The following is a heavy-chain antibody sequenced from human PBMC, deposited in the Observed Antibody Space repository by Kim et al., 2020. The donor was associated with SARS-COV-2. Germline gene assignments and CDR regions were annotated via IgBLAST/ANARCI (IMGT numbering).Heavy chain of an antibody. CDR3: ARDQTAGCADDCYSSDFDH. J-gene: IGHJ4*02. D-gene: IGHD2-21*02. Sequence: GGSLRLSCVASGLSFSDFGFNWVRQAPGKGLEWVASISYSSNYIYYGDSMRARFTVSRDNAKNSLYLQMNSLRVEDTAVYYCARDQTAGCADDCYSSDFDHWGQGALVTVSS. CDR2: ISYSSNYI. V-gene: IGHV3-21*01. CDR1: GLSFSDFG.